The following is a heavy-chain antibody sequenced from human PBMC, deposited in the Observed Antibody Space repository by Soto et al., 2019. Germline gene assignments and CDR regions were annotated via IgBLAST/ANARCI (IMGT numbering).Heavy chain of an antibody. CDR1: GGSISSYY. Sequence: SETLSLTCTVSGGSISSYYWSWIRQPPGKGLEWIGYIYYSGSTNYNPSLKSRVTISVDTSKNQFSLKLSSVTAADTAVYYCARSGEAPKVVVGMFDYWGQGXLVTVSS. V-gene: IGHV4-59*08. D-gene: IGHD2-15*01. CDR2: IYYSGST. J-gene: IGHJ4*02. CDR3: ARSGEAPKVVVGMFDY.